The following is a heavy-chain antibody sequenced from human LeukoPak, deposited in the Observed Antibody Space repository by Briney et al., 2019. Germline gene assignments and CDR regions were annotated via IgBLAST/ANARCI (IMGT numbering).Heavy chain of an antibody. CDR2: INPNSGGT. V-gene: IGHV1-2*02. J-gene: IGHJ4*02. CDR1: GYTFIDYE. Sequence: GASVKVSCKASGYTFIDYEIYWVRQAPGQGLEWMGWINPNSGGTNYAQKFQGRVTLTRDTSISTAYMELSRLRSDDTAVYYCARNRDGLGYWGQGTLATVSS. CDR3: ARNRDGLGY. D-gene: IGHD5-24*01.